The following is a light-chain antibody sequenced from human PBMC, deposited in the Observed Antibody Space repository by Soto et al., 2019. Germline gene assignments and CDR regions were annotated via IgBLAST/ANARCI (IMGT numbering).Light chain of an antibody. J-gene: IGLJ2*01. Sequence: QSALTQPASASGSPGQSVTISCTGTSSDVGCYNYVSWYQQHPGKAPKLMICEVSKRPSGVPDRFSGSKSGNTASLTVSGLQAEDDADYYCCSFAGNSNLVFGGGTKLTVL. CDR2: EVS. CDR3: CSFAGNSNLV. CDR1: SSDVGCYNY. V-gene: IGLV2-8*01.